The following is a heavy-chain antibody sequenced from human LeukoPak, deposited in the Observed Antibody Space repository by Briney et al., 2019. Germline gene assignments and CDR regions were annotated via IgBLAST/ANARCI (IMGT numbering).Heavy chain of an antibody. Sequence: GGSLRLSCAASGFTFSSYSMNWVRQAPGKGLEWVSYISSSSSTIYYADSVKGRFTISRDNAKNSLYLQMNSLRAEDTAVYYCARDDRQRGSYHYYYFMDVWGKGTTVTVSS. CDR2: ISSSSSTI. D-gene: IGHD3-16*01. V-gene: IGHV3-48*04. CDR3: ARDDRQRGSYHYYYFMDV. CDR1: GFTFSSYS. J-gene: IGHJ6*03.